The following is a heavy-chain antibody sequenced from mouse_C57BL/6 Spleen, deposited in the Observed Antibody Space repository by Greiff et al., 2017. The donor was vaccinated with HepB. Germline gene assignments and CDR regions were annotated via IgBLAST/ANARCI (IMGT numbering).Heavy chain of an antibody. Sequence: VMLVESGPGLVAPSQSLSITCTVSGFSLTSYGVDWVRQSPGKGLEWLGVIWGVGSTNYNSALKSRLSISKDNSKSQVFLKMNSLQTDDTAMYYCASDGGRRGVFAYWGQGTLVTVSA. J-gene: IGHJ3*01. V-gene: IGHV2-6*01. CDR3: ASDGGRRGVFAY. D-gene: IGHD2-12*01. CDR1: GFSLTSYG. CDR2: IWGVGST.